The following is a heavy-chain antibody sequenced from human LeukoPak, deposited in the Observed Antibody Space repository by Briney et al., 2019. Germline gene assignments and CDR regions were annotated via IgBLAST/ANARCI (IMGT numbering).Heavy chain of an antibody. CDR3: GLIGGYAGY. CDR2: ISSDGSDT. D-gene: IGHD5-12*01. J-gene: IGHJ4*02. CDR1: GFIFCGYW. V-gene: IGHV3-74*01. Sequence: PGGSLRLSCAASGFIFCGYWMHWVRQAPGEGLVWVSRISSDGSDTNYADSVKGRFTISRDNAKNTLFLQMNSLRVEDTAVYYCGLIGGYAGYWGQGTPVTVSS.